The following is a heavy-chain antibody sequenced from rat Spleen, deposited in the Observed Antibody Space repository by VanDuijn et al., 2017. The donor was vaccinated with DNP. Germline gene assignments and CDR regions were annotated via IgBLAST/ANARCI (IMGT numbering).Heavy chain of an antibody. CDR2: ISYSGST. D-gene: IGHD1-12*03. J-gene: IGHJ1*01. CDR3: ARGNDCYYPYWYFDF. CDR1: GYSITSNY. Sequence: EVQLQESGPGLVKPSQSLSLTCSVTGYSITSNYWGWIRKLPGNKMEWIGYISYSGSTGYNPSLKSRISITRDTSKNQFFLQYNSVTTGETATYDCARGNDCYYPYWYFDFWGPGTMVTVSS. V-gene: IGHV3-1*01.